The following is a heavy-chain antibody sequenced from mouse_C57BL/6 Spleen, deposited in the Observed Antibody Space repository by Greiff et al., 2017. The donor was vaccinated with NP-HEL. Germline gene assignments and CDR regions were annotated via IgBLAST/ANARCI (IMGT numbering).Heavy chain of an antibody. CDR2: IWRGGST. CDR1: GFSLTSYG. Sequence: VKLQQSGPGLVQPSQSLSITCTVSGFSLTSYGVHWVRQSPGKGLEWLGVIWRGGSTDYNAAFMSRLSITKDNSKSQVFCKMNSLQADDTAIYYCAKENYDYDGWFAYWGQGTLVTVSA. D-gene: IGHD2-4*01. V-gene: IGHV2-5*01. CDR3: AKENYDYDGWFAY. J-gene: IGHJ3*01.